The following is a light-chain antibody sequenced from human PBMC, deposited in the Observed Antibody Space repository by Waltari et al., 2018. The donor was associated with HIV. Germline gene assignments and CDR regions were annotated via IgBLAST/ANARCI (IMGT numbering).Light chain of an antibody. CDR1: SSDVGGYNY. J-gene: IGLJ1*01. V-gene: IGLV2-8*01. Sequence: QSALTQPPSASGSPGQSVTISCTGTSSDVGGYNYVSWYQQHPGKAPKLMIYDVSTRPSGVPDRCSCSKSGNTASLTVSGLQAEDEADYYCSSYAGSSDYVFGTGTKVTVL. CDR3: SSYAGSSDYV. CDR2: DVS.